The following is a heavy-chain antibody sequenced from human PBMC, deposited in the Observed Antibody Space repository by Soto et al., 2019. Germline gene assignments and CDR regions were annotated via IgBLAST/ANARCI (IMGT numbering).Heavy chain of an antibody. D-gene: IGHD2-15*01. CDR2: ISDSGSNT. V-gene: IGHV3-48*03. J-gene: IGHJ4*02. Sequence: PGGSLRLSCAAFGFKISSSSMNWVRQAPGRGLEWVAYISDSGSNTLYADSVKGRFTVSRDNAKGSLYLQMNSLRAADTAVYYCARGYCSGSTCYSGGYWGQGTLVTVSS. CDR1: GFKISSSS. CDR3: ARGYCSGSTCYSGGY.